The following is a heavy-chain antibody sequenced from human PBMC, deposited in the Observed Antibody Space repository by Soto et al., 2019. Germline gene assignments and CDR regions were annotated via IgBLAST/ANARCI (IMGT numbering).Heavy chain of an antibody. CDR3: AKGGLKVTTSYYAS. CDR2: ISYDGRNK. J-gene: IGHJ4*02. D-gene: IGHD4-17*01. V-gene: IGHV3-30*18. Sequence: QVQLVESGGGVVQPGRSLRLSCAASGFTFSTYGMYWVRQAPGKGLEWVAVISYDGRNKYYGEAVKGRFTMSRDNSKNTLYLLMNRLRAEDTAVYYCAKGGLKVTTSYYASWGQGTLVTVSS. CDR1: GFTFSTYG.